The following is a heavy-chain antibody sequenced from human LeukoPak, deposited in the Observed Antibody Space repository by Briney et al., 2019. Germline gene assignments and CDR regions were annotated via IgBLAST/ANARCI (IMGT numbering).Heavy chain of an antibody. D-gene: IGHD3-10*01. Sequence: SETLSLTCTVSGGSVSSYYWSWIRQPPGKGLEWIGYIYYSGSTNYNPSLKSRVTISVDTSKNQFSLKLSSVTAADTAIYYCARAGAWQIDPWGQGTLVTVSS. CDR2: IYYSGST. J-gene: IGHJ5*02. CDR3: ARAGAWQIDP. V-gene: IGHV4-59*02. CDR1: GGSVSSYY.